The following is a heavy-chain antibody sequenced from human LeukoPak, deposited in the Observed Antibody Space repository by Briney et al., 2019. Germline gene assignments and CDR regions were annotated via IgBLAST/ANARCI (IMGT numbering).Heavy chain of an antibody. CDR3: ARWDSGEWFHDAFDI. CDR2: LYHSGNT. V-gene: IGHV4-38-2*01. J-gene: IGHJ3*02. Sequence: PSETLSLTCAVPGYSISNGYYWGWIRQPPGKGREGIGSLYHSGNTYYNPSLKSRVTISVDTSKNQFSLKLSSVTAADTALYYCARWDSGEWFHDAFDIWGQGGMVTVSS. D-gene: IGHD3-3*01. CDR1: GYSISNGYY.